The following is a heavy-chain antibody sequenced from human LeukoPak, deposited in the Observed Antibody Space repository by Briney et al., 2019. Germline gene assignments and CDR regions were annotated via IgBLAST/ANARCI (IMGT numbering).Heavy chain of an antibody. CDR3: AKSYCGGDCC. Sequence: GGSLRLSCAASGFSISPYAMAWVRQTPGKGLEWVSAVDSAGGTHYIDSVKGRFTISRDTSKNTVSLQLNSLRDEDTAVYYCAKSYCGGDCCWGPGTLVTVSS. CDR1: GFSISPYA. J-gene: IGHJ4*02. V-gene: IGHV3-23*01. D-gene: IGHD2-21*02. CDR2: VDSAGGT.